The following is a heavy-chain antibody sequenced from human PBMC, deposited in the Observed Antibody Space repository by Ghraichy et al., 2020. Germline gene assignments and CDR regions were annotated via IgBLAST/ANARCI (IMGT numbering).Heavy chain of an antibody. CDR1: GFTFSTFW. V-gene: IGHV3-7*01. J-gene: IGHJ4*02. CDR3: ARLTWDPDY. Sequence: ETPSLTCVASGFTFSTFWMSWVRQIPGKGLEWVAHISHDGNEKYYVDSVKGRFTISRDNAKSSLDLQMNSLRAEDTALYYCARLTWDPDYWGPGTLVTVSS. D-gene: IGHD1-26*01. CDR2: ISHDGNEK.